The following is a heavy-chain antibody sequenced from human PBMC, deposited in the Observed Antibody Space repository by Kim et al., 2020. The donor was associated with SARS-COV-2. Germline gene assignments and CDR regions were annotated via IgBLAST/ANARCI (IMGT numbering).Heavy chain of an antibody. Sequence: GGSLRLSCAASGFTFSSYAMHWVRQAPGKGLEWVAVISYDGSNKYYADSVKGRFTISRDNSKNTLYLQMNSLRAEDTAVYYCARDGAWGVRGVYPLYFDYWGQGTLVTVSS. CDR2: ISYDGSNK. D-gene: IGHD3-10*01. CDR3: ARDGAWGVRGVYPLYFDY. J-gene: IGHJ4*02. CDR1: GFTFSSYA. V-gene: IGHV3-30*04.